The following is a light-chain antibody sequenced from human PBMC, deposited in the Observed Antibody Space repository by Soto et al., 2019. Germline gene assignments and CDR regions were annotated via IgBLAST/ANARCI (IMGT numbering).Light chain of an antibody. CDR1: SSDVGGYNY. CDR3: SSYTRSSTRV. Sequence: QSALTQSASVSGSPGQSITISCTGTSSDVGGYNYVSWYQQHPGKAPKLMIYEVSNRPSRVSNRFSGSKSGNTASLTISGLQAEDEADYYCSSYTRSSTRVFGGGTKLIVL. V-gene: IGLV2-14*01. CDR2: EVS. J-gene: IGLJ3*02.